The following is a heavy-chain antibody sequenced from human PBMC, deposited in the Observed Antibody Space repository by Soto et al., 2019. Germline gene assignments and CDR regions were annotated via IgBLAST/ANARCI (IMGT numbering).Heavy chain of an antibody. V-gene: IGHV3-23*01. CDR3: AKDLTTVTMFGPSGFDP. Sequence: GGSLRLSCAASGFTFSSYAMSWVRQAPGKGLEWVSAISGSGGSTYYADSVKGRFTISRDNSKNTLYLQMNSLRAEDTAVYYCAKDLTTVTMFGPSGFDPWGQGTLVTVSS. CDR1: GFTFSSYA. D-gene: IGHD4-4*01. CDR2: ISGSGGST. J-gene: IGHJ5*02.